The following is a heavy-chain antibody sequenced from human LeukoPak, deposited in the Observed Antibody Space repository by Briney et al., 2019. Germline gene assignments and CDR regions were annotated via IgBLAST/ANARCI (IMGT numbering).Heavy chain of an antibody. CDR3: GRVLNTPKLLDS. V-gene: IGHV4-38-2*01. J-gene: IGHJ4*02. D-gene: IGHD2-15*01. CDR1: DASFSGTFY. Sequence: SETLSLTCALSDASFSGTFYWAWFRQPPGKALEWIGTVFHLQTVRTFSNPSLGSRISMSLDTSLNEFYLNLTSVTAADTALYFCGRVLNTPKLLDSWGRGTLVTVSS. CDR2: VFHLQTVRT.